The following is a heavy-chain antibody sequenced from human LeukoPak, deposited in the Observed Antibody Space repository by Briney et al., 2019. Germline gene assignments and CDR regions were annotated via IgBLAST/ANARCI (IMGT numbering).Heavy chain of an antibody. V-gene: IGHV3-30*04. J-gene: IGHJ5*02. Sequence: GGSLRLSCAASGFTFSSYAMHWVRQAPGKGLEWVAVISYDGSNKYYADSVKGRFTISRDNSKNTPYLQMNSLRAEDTAVYYCARDTTPYDFGNWFDPWGQGTLVTVSS. D-gene: IGHD3-3*01. CDR1: GFTFSSYA. CDR2: ISYDGSNK. CDR3: ARDTTPYDFGNWFDP.